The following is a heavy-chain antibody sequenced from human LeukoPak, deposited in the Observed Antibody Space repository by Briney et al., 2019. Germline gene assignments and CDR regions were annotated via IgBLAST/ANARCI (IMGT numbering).Heavy chain of an antibody. D-gene: IGHD1-14*01. CDR2: IYDSGTT. CDR1: GGSISNGGYY. J-gene: IGHJ4*02. V-gene: IGHV4-31*03. Sequence: NPSETLSLTCTVSGGSISNGGYYWSWIRQHPGKDLEWIGYIYDSGTTYYSPALQSRVTISVDTSDNQFSLKLRSLTAADTAVYYCARGGDRRGFDYWGQGTLVTVSS. CDR3: ARGGDRRGFDY.